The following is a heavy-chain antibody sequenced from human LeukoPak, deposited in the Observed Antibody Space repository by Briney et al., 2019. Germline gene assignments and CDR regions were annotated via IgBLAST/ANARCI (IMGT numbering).Heavy chain of an antibody. D-gene: IGHD3-3*01. CDR2: ISGSGGST. Sequence: PGGSLRLSCAASGFTFSSYAMSWVRQAPGKGLEWVSAISGSGGSTYYADSVKGRFTISRDNSKNTLYLQMNSLRAEDTAVYYCAKQFAVTIFGVVGESGAFDIWGQGTMVTVSS. V-gene: IGHV3-23*01. J-gene: IGHJ3*02. CDR1: GFTFSSYA. CDR3: AKQFAVTIFGVVGESGAFDI.